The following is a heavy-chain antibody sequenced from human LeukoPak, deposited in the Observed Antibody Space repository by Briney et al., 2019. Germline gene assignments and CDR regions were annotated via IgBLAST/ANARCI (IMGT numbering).Heavy chain of an antibody. D-gene: IGHD3-22*01. CDR3: ARHYYDSSGSAYYFDY. J-gene: IGHJ4*02. Sequence: SETLSLTCIVSGGSIISGDYYWSWIRQPPGKGLEWIGSIRYSGKTYYSPSLKSRVTMSVDTSKNQFSLRLSSVTAADTAVYSCARHYYDSSGSAYYFDYWGQGTLVTVSS. CDR1: GGSIISGDYY. CDR2: IRYSGKT. V-gene: IGHV4-39*01.